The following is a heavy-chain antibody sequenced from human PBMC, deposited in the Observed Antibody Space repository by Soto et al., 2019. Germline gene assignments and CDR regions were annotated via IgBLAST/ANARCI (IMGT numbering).Heavy chain of an antibody. CDR2: ILNDGSSE. D-gene: IGHD2-15*01. Sequence: GGSLRLSCAASGFIFRTYGMHWVRQAPGKGLEWVALILNDGSSEYYADSVKGRFTISRDNSKNMLYLQMNSLRVEDTAMYYCANGRYSSPPGMDVWGQGXTVTVYS. CDR1: GFIFRTYG. J-gene: IGHJ6*02. CDR3: ANGRYSSPPGMDV. V-gene: IGHV3-30*18.